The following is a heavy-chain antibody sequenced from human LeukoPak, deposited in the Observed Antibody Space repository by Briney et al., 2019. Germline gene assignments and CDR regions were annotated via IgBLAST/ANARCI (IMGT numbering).Heavy chain of an antibody. Sequence: PGGSLRLSCAGSEFSFSSYWMHWVRQPPEKGLEWVFSIKSDGSATAYADSVKSRFSMSTDSAKNTASLQMNSLRVEDTAMYYCAMDINGDLFHVWGQGTPVTVSS. CDR1: EFSFSSYW. V-gene: IGHV3-74*01. CDR3: AMDINGDLFHV. CDR2: IKSDGSAT. D-gene: IGHD2-2*03. J-gene: IGHJ4*02.